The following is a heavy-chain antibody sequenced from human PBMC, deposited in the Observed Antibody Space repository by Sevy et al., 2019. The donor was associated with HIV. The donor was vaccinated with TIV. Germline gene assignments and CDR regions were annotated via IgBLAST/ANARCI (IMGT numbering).Heavy chain of an antibody. Sequence: ASVKVSCKASGYTFTTYGISWVRQALGQGLEWMGWISTYNTVRNSAQKFHDRVTMTIDTSTSTAYMELRSLRSDDTAVYYCARSTQVAGRSNWFDPWGQGTLVTVSS. J-gene: IGHJ5*02. D-gene: IGHD6-19*01. CDR3: ARSTQVAGRSNWFDP. CDR2: ISTYNTVR. V-gene: IGHV1-18*01. CDR1: GYTFTTYG.